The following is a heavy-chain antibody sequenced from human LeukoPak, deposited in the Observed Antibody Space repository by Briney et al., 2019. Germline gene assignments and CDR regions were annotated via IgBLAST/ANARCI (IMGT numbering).Heavy chain of an antibody. V-gene: IGHV3-9*01. CDR3: AKDRPPAYNNVGGFDY. Sequence: GGSLRLSCAASGFTFDDYAMHWVRQAPGKGLEWVSGISWNSGSIGYADSVKGRFTISRDNARNSLYLQVNSLRAEDTALYYCAKDRPPAYNNVGGFDYWGQGTLVTVSS. CDR1: GFTFDDYA. CDR2: ISWNSGSI. J-gene: IGHJ4*02. D-gene: IGHD1-1*01.